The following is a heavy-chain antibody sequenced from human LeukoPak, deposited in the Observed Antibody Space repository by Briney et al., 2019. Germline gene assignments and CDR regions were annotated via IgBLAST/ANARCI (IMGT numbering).Heavy chain of an antibody. D-gene: IGHD3-22*01. Sequence: GGSLRLSCAASGFTFSNAWMNWVRQAPGKGLEWVGRIKSKTDGGTTDYAAPVKGRFTISRDDSKNTLYLQMNSLKTEDTAVYYCTTDNYYDSSGYSQGGYFDYWGQGTLVTVSS. V-gene: IGHV3-15*07. CDR1: GFTFSNAW. J-gene: IGHJ4*02. CDR2: IKSKTDGGTT. CDR3: TTDNYYDSSGYSQGGYFDY.